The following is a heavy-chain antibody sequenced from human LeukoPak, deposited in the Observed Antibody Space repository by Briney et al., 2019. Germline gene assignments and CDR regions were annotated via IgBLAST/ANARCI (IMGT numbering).Heavy chain of an antibody. J-gene: IGHJ4*02. V-gene: IGHV3-53*01. CDR3: ARDDSGNSVYDSLNY. CDR2: IYSGGST. CDR1: GFTVSSNY. Sequence: TGGSLRLSCAASGFTVSSNYMSWVRQAPGKGLEWVSVIYSGGSTYYADSVKSRFTISRDNSKNTLYLQMNSLRAEDTAVYYCARDDSGNSVYDSLNYWGQGTLVTVSS. D-gene: IGHD5-12*01.